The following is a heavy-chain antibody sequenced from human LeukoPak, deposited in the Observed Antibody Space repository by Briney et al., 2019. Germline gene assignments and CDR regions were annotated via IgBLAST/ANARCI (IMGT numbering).Heavy chain of an antibody. CDR2: IYYSGNT. CDR1: GGSISSYY. Sequence: SETLSLTCTVSGGSISSYYWSWIRQPPGKGLELIGYIYYSGNTNYNPSLKSRVTISIDTSKKQFSLKLTSVTAADTAIYYCAREQISMIRGFDNWGQGTLVTVSS. CDR3: AREQISMIRGFDN. V-gene: IGHV4-59*01. J-gene: IGHJ4*02. D-gene: IGHD3-10*01.